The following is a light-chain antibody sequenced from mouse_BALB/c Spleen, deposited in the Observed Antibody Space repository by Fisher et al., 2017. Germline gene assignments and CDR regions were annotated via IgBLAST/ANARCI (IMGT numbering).Light chain of an antibody. CDR2: DTS. CDR3: QQWSSNPPMYT. CDR1: SSVSY. V-gene: IGKV4-59*01. J-gene: IGKJ2*01. Sequence: IVITQSPAIMSASPGEKVTMTCSASSSVSYMHWYQQKSGTSPKRWIYDTSKLASGVPARFSGSGSGTSYSLTISRMEAEDAATYYCQQWSSNPPMYTFGGGTKLEIK.